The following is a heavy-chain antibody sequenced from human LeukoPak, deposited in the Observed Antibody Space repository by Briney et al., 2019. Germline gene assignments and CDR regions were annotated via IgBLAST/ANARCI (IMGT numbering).Heavy chain of an antibody. CDR2: IYSGGST. Sequence: GGSLRLSCAASGFTVSSNYMSWVRQAPGKGLEWVSLIYSGGSTYYADSVKGRFTISRDNSKNTLYLQMNSLRAEDTAVYYCASRSSGFRPYYIDYWGQGTLVTVSS. J-gene: IGHJ4*02. V-gene: IGHV3-66*02. CDR1: GFTVSSNY. D-gene: IGHD6-19*01. CDR3: ASRSSGFRPYYIDY.